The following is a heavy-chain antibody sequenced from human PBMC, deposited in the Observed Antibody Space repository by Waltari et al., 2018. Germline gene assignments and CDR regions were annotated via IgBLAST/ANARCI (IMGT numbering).Heavy chain of an antibody. J-gene: IGHJ3*02. D-gene: IGHD1-1*01. Sequence: QLQLQESGPGLVKPSETLSLTCTVSGGSISSSSYYWGWIRQPPGKGLEWIGSIYYSGSTYYNPSLKSRVTISVDTSKNQFSLKLSSVTAADTAVYYCVRTEMATTTGHDAFDIWGQGTMVTVSS. V-gene: IGHV4-39*07. CDR1: GGSISSSSYY. CDR3: VRTEMATTTGHDAFDI. CDR2: IYYSGST.